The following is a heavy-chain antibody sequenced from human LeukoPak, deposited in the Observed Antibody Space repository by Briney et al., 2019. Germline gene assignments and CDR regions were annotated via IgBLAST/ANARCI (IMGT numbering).Heavy chain of an antibody. D-gene: IGHD3-22*01. V-gene: IGHV5-51*01. CDR2: IYPGDSDT. CDR3: AKSLDTMIVVARAFDI. J-gene: IGHJ3*02. Sequence: GESLKISCKGSGYSFTSYWIGWVRQMPGKGLEWMGIIYPGDSDTRYSPSFQGQVTISADKSISTAYLQWSSLKASDTAMYYCAKSLDTMIVVARAFDIWGQGTMVTVSS. CDR1: GYSFTSYW.